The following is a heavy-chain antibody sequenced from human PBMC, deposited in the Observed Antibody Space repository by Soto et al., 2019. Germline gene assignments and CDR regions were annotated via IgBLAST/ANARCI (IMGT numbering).Heavy chain of an antibody. CDR2: ISSSSSYI. J-gene: IGHJ4*02. D-gene: IGHD3-22*01. CDR3: ARLSYYYDSSGYSISY. CDR1: GFTFSSYS. Sequence: GGSLRLSCAASGFTFSSYSMNWVRQAPGKGLEWVSSISSSSSYIYYADSVKGRFTISRDNAKNSLYLQMNSLRAEDTAVYYCARLSYYYDSSGYSISYWGQGTLVTVSS. V-gene: IGHV3-21*01.